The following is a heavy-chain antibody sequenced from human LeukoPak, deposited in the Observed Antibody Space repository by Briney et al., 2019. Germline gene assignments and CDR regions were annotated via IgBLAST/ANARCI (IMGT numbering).Heavy chain of an antibody. D-gene: IGHD3-3*01. J-gene: IGHJ3*02. CDR3: ARGQDGEWLEHAFDI. CDR1: GYTLTELS. V-gene: IGHV1-24*01. CDR2: FDPEDGET. Sequence: ASVKISCKVSGYTLTELSMHWVRQAPGKGLEWMGGFDPEDGETIYAQKFQGRVTMTEDTSTDTAYMELSRLRSDDTAVYYCARGQDGEWLEHAFDIWGQGTMVTVSS.